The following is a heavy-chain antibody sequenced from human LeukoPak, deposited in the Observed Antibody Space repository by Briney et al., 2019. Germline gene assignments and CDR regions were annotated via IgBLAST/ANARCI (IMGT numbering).Heavy chain of an antibody. V-gene: IGHV3-48*03. J-gene: IGHJ4*02. CDR3: ARWGASIVGALDY. D-gene: IGHD1-26*01. Sequence: PGGSLRLSCAASGFTFSSYEMNWVRQGPGKGLEWVSYISSSGSTIYYADSVKGRFTISRDNAKNSLYLQMNSLRAEDTAVYYCARWGASIVGALDYWGQGTLVTVSS. CDR1: GFTFSSYE. CDR2: ISSSGSTI.